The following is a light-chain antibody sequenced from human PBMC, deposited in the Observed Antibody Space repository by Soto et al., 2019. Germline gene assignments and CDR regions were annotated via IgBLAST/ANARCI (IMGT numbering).Light chain of an antibody. J-gene: IGKJ1*01. V-gene: IGKV1-5*03. CDR1: QSISSW. CDR2: KAS. Sequence: DIQMTQSPSTLSASVGDRVTITCRASQSISSWLAWYQQKPGKAPKLLIYKASSLESGVPSRFSDSGSGTEFTLTISSLQPADFATYYCQQPGTFGQGTKVEIK. CDR3: QQPGT.